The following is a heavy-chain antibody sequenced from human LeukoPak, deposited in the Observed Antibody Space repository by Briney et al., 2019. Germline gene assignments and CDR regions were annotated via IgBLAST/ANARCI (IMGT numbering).Heavy chain of an antibody. CDR1: GFTFDDYA. V-gene: IGHV3-9*01. J-gene: IGHJ3*02. Sequence: GESLRLSCAASGFTFDDYAMHWVRQAPGKGLEWVSGISWNSGSIGYADSVKGRFTISRDNAKNSLYLQMNSLRAEDTALYYCAKDIGPIVGAASCAFDIWGQGTMVTVSS. D-gene: IGHD1-26*01. CDR2: ISWNSGSI. CDR3: AKDIGPIVGAASCAFDI.